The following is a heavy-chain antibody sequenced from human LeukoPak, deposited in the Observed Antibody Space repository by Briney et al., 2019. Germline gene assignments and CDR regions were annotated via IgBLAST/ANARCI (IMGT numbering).Heavy chain of an antibody. CDR3: ASRSDFWSGYWAFDN. D-gene: IGHD3-3*01. J-gene: IGHJ4*02. CDR2: ISQTGHYT. CDR1: GLIFNSYT. V-gene: IGHV3-21*01. Sequence: PGGSLRLSCAASGLIFNSYTMNWVRQAPGKGLEWVSSISQTGHYTDYADSVKGRFTISRDNAENSVYLQMNSLRVDDTAVYYCASRSDFWSGYWAFDNWGQGALVTVSS.